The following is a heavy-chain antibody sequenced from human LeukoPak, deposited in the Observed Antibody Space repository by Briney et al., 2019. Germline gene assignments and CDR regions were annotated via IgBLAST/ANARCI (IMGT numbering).Heavy chain of an antibody. D-gene: IGHD1-26*01. J-gene: IGHJ4*02. V-gene: IGHV2-70*04. CDR2: IDWDNDK. CDR1: GFSLSTNGMR. CDR3: ARSSDGSFYDY. Sequence: SGPTPVNPTQTLTLTCTFSGFSLSTNGMRASWIRQPPGKALEWLARIDWDNDKFYSTSLRTRLTIFKNTSKNQVVLTMTNMDPVDTATYYCARSSDGSFYDYWGQGTLVTVSS.